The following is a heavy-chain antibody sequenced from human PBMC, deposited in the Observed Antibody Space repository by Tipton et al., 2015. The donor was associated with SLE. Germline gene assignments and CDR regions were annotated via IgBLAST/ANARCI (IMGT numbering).Heavy chain of an antibody. CDR3: ARGRESTVTTWVSF. CDR2: INHSGST. V-gene: IGHV4-34*01. J-gene: IGHJ4*02. CDR1: GGSISSYY. D-gene: IGHD4-17*01. Sequence: TLSLTCTVSGGSISSYYWSWIRQPPGKGLEWIGEINHSGSTNYNPSLKSRVTISVDTSKNQFSLKLSSVTVADTAVYYCARGRESTVTTWVSFWGQGTLVTVSS.